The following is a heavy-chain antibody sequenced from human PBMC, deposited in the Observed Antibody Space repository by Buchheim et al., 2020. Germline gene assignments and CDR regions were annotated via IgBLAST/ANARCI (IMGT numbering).Heavy chain of an antibody. CDR1: GFSLSTSGVG. Sequence: QITLKESGPTLVKPTQTLTLTCTFSGFSLSTSGVGVGWIRQHPGKALEWLALIYWDDDKRYSPSVKSRLTITKDTSKNQVVLTMTHMDPVDTATYYCAHSSPQGGGYSGYVPFDPWGQGTL. CDR2: IYWDDDK. CDR3: AHSSPQGGGYSGYVPFDP. D-gene: IGHD5-12*01. V-gene: IGHV2-5*02. J-gene: IGHJ5*02.